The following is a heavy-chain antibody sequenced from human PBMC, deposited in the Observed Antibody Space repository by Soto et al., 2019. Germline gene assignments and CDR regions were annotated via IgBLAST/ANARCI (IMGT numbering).Heavy chain of an antibody. D-gene: IGHD3-10*01. Sequence: QLQLQESGSGLVKPSQTLSLTCAVSGGSISSGGYSWSWIRQPPGKGLEWIGYIYHSGSTYYNPSLKSRVTISVDRSKNQFSRKLSSVTAADTAVYYCARGNGITMVRGNNWFDPWGQGTLVTVSS. J-gene: IGHJ5*02. CDR3: ARGNGITMVRGNNWFDP. CDR1: GGSISSGGYS. CDR2: IYHSGST. V-gene: IGHV4-30-2*01.